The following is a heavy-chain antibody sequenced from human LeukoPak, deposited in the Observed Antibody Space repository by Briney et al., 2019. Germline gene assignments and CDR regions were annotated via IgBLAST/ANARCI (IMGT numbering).Heavy chain of an antibody. CDR3: ASLSYGDYDFDY. Sequence: GGSLRLSCAASGFTVSSNYISWVRQAPGKGLEWVSVIYSGGSTYYADSVKGRFTISRDNSKNTLYLQMNSLRAEDTAVYYCASLSYGDYDFDYWGQGNLVTVSS. V-gene: IGHV3-66*01. D-gene: IGHD4-17*01. J-gene: IGHJ4*02. CDR1: GFTVSSNY. CDR2: IYSGGST.